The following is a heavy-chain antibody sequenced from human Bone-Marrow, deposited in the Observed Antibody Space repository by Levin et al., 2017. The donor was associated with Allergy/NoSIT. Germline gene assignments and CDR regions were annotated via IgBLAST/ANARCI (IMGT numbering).Heavy chain of an antibody. Sequence: GESLKISCVASGFTFANYAISWVRQAPGKGLEWVSAITASGPNTYYTDSVKGRFTISRDNSKNTVYLQMAGLRAEDTAMYYCAKGRSVAPNWFDPWGHGTLVTVSS. V-gene: IGHV3-23*01. J-gene: IGHJ5*02. CDR1: GFTFANYA. CDR2: ITASGPNT. CDR3: AKGRSVAPNWFDP. D-gene: IGHD1-26*01.